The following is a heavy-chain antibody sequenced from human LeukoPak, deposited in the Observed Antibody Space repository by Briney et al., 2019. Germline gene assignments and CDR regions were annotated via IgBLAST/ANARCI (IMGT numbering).Heavy chain of an antibody. CDR1: GYSISSGYY. CDR3: ARDPEPLAFDI. D-gene: IGHD1-14*01. CDR2: IYHSGSS. V-gene: IGHV4-38-2*02. J-gene: IGHJ3*02. Sequence: SETLSLTCTVSGYSISSGYYWGWIRQPPGKGLEWIGIIYHSGSSYYNPSFKSRVTISLDTSKNQFSLKLSSVTAADTAVYYCARDPEPLAFDIWGQGTMVTVSS.